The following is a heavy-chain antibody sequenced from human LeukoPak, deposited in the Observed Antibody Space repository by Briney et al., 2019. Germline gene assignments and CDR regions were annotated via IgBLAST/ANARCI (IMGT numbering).Heavy chain of an antibody. D-gene: IGHD5-18*01. Sequence: PGGSLRLSCAASGFTFSSYAMSWVRQAPGKGLEWVSAISGSGGSTYYADSVKGRFTISRDNSKNTLYLQMNSLRAEDTAVHYCASYPGGYSYGYLVYWGQGTLVTVSS. CDR3: ASYPGGYSYGYLVY. J-gene: IGHJ4*02. CDR2: ISGSGGST. V-gene: IGHV3-23*01. CDR1: GFTFSSYA.